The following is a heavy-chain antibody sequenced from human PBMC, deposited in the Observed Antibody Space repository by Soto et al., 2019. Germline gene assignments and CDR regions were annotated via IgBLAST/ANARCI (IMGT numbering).Heavy chain of an antibody. V-gene: IGHV4-39*01. D-gene: IGHD3-16*01. CDR1: GGSINDFAYY. CDR3: ARRERYYGSPGWFDP. CDR2: VYHNENT. Sequence: QLHLQESGPGLVRPSETLSLTCTVSGGSINDFAYYWGWIRQPPGKGLEWIGTVYHNENTYYNPSLKSRGTMSVDTAKNQFSRNLRSVTAADTAIYFCARRERYYGSPGWFDPWGQGALVTVSS. J-gene: IGHJ5*02.